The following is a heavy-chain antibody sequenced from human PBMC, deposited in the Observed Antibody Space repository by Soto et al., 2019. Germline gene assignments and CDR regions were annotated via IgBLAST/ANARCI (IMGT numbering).Heavy chain of an antibody. CDR3: ARQPPDGARLDP. CDR2: IYYSGST. CDR1: GGSISSGDYY. J-gene: IGHJ5*02. Sequence: SETLSLTCTVSGGSISSGDYYWSWIRQPPGKGLEWIGYIYYSGSTYYNPSLKSRVTISVDTSKNQFSLKLSSVTAADTAVYYCARQPPDGARLDPRGQGTLVTVPS. V-gene: IGHV4-30-4*01.